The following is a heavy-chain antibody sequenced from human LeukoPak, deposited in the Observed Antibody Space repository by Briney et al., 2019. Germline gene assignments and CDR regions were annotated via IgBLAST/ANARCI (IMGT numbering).Heavy chain of an antibody. CDR1: GYTFTSYG. Sequence: ASVKVSCKASGYTFTSYGISWVRQAPGQGLEWMGWISAYNGNTNYAQKLQGRVTMTTDTSTSTAYMELRSLRSDDTAVYYCAGDLRGYSGYDEGIDYWGQGTLVTVSS. V-gene: IGHV1-18*01. CDR2: ISAYNGNT. D-gene: IGHD5-12*01. CDR3: AGDLRGYSGYDEGIDY. J-gene: IGHJ4*02.